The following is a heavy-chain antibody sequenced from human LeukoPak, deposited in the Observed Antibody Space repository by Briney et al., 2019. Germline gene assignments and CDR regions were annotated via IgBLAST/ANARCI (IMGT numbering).Heavy chain of an antibody. CDR1: GGSFSGYY. CDR3: ARGCCSSTSCYEFDP. Sequence: PSETLSLTCAVYGGSFSGYYWSWIRQPPGKGLEWIGEINHSGSTNYNPSLKSRVTISVDTSKNQFSLKLSSVTAADTAVYYCARGCCSSTSCYEFDPWGQGTLVTVSS. CDR2: INHSGST. V-gene: IGHV4-34*01. J-gene: IGHJ5*02. D-gene: IGHD2-2*01.